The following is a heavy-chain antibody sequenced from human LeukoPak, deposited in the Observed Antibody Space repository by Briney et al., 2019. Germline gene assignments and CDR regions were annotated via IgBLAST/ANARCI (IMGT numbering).Heavy chain of an antibody. V-gene: IGHV4-34*01. CDR3: ARDLSVAGTGGSDY. J-gene: IGHJ4*02. CDR2: INHSGGT. D-gene: IGHD6-19*01. CDR1: GGSISSYS. Sequence: SETLSLTCTVSGGSISSYSWSWIRQPPGKGLEWIGEINHSGGTNYNPSLKSRVTISVDTSKNQFSLKLSSVTAADTAVNYCARDLSVAGTGGSDYWGQGTLVTVSS.